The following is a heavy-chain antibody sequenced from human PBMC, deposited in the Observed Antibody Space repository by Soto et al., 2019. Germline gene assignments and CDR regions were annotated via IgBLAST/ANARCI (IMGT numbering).Heavy chain of an antibody. D-gene: IGHD1-26*01. CDR3: ARVRSPSWFDP. CDR2: INWNGGST. J-gene: IGHJ5*02. Sequence: DVQLVESGGGVVRPGGSLRLSCAASGFTFDDYDMAWVRQAPGKGLEWVSSINWNGGSTGYVDSVKGRFTISRDNAKNSLYLQMNSLRAEDTALYHCARVRSPSWFDPWGQGTPVTVSS. CDR1: GFTFDDYD. V-gene: IGHV3-20*01.